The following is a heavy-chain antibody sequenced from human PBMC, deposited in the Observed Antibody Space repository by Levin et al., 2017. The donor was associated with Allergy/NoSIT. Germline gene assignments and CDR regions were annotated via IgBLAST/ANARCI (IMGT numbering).Heavy chain of an antibody. CDR3: VPGDPEPPLNFDY. Sequence: GESLKISCAASGFTFSSYAMHWVRQAPGKGLEYVSAISSNGGSTYYANSVKGRFTISRDNSKNTLYLQMGSLRAEDMAVYYCVPGDPEPPLNFDYWGQGTLVTVAS. J-gene: IGHJ4*02. CDR2: ISSNGGST. D-gene: IGHD3-16*01. V-gene: IGHV3-64*01. CDR1: GFTFSSYA.